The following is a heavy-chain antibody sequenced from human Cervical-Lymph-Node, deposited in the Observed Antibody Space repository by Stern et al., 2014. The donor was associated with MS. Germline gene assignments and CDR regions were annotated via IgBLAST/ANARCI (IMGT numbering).Heavy chain of an antibody. CDR3: ARDSASYDILTGNYYYYYGMDV. D-gene: IGHD3-9*01. Sequence: EVQLLESGGGLVQPGGSLRLSCAASGFTVSSNYMSWVRQAPGKGLEWVSVIYSGGSTYYADSVKGRFTISRHNSKNTLYLQMNSLRAEDTAVYYCARDSASYDILTGNYYYYYGMDVWGQGTTVTVSS. J-gene: IGHJ6*02. V-gene: IGHV3-53*04. CDR1: GFTVSSNY. CDR2: IYSGGST.